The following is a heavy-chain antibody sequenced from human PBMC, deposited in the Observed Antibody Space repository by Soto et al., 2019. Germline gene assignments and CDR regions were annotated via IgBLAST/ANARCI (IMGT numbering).Heavy chain of an antibody. J-gene: IGHJ4*02. V-gene: IGHV4-59*01. CDR3: ARGGTLDY. D-gene: IGHD2-15*01. Sequence: VQLQESGPGLVKPSETLSLTCTVSGGSISSYYWSWIRQPPGKGLEWIGYIYYSGSTNYNPSLKSRVTISVDTSKNQFSLKLSSVTAADTAVYYCARGGTLDYWGQGTLVTVSS. CDR1: GGSISSYY. CDR2: IYYSGST.